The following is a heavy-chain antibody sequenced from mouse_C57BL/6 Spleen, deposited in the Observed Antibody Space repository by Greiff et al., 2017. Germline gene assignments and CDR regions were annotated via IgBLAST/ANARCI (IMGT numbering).Heavy chain of an antibody. CDR2: IDPSDSET. CDR1: GYTFTSYW. CDR3: ARSGGGGDY. V-gene: IGHV1-52*01. J-gene: IGHJ2*01. Sequence: QVQLKQPGAELVRPGSSVKLSCKASGYTFTSYWMHWVKQRPIQGLEWIGNIDPSDSETHYNQKFKDKATLTVDKSSSTAYMQLSSLTSEDSAVYYCARSGGGGDYWGQGTTLTVSS. D-gene: IGHD1-1*02.